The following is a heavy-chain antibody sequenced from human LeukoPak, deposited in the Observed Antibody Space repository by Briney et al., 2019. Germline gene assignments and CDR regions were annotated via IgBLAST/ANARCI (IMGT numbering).Heavy chain of an antibody. CDR2: MNPNSGDT. Sequence: ASVKVSCKASGYTFTSYDINWVRQATGQGLEWMGWMNPNSGDTGYAQTFQGRATMTRDTSVGTAYMELSSLRSEDTAVYYCARAIRRGELERYWGQGTLVTVSS. CDR3: ARAIRRGELERY. CDR1: GYTFTSYD. V-gene: IGHV1-8*01. D-gene: IGHD3-10*01. J-gene: IGHJ4*02.